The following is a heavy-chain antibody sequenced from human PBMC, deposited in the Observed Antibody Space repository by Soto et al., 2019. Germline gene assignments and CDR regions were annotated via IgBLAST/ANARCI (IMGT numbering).Heavy chain of an antibody. Sequence: EEQLVESGGDFIQPGGSLRLSCAASGFSVSDTYMGWVRQGPGQGLEWVSVIYRDGTTYDTDSLKGRITVSRANAKNTVYLPMSSLRDEDTAVYYCARLEFYYDDSGQSTLRYFDLWGRGALVTVSS. V-gene: IGHV3-53*01. D-gene: IGHD3-16*01. CDR1: GFSVSDTY. CDR3: ARLEFYYDDSGQSTLRYFDL. CDR2: IYRDGTT. J-gene: IGHJ2*01.